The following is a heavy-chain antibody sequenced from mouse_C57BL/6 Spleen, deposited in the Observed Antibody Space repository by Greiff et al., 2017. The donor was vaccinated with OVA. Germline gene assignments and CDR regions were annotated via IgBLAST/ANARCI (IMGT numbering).Heavy chain of an antibody. CDR1: GYTFTSYW. J-gene: IGHJ2*01. CDR3: AREADGYYGY. CDR2: IHPNSGST. V-gene: IGHV1-64*01. D-gene: IGHD2-3*01. Sequence: VKLKQPGAELVKPGASVKLSCKASGYTFTSYWMHWVKQRPGQGLEWIGMIHPNSGSTNYNEKFKSKATLTVDKSSSTAYMQLSSLTSEDSAVYYCAREADGYYGYWGQGTTLTVSS.